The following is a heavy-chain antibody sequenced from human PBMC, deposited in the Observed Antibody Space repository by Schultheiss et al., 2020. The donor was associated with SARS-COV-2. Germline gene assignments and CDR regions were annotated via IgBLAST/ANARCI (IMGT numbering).Heavy chain of an antibody. CDR2: ISHDGLNI. D-gene: IGHD6-13*01. Sequence: GGSLRLSCAASGFTFNNYAMHWVRQAPGKGLEWVAVISHDGLNIYYADPEKDRFTISRDNSKNTLYLQMNSLRAEDTAVYYCARDLFLATQQLVEPPDYWGQGTLVTVSS. J-gene: IGHJ4*02. V-gene: IGHV3-30*01. CDR3: ARDLFLATQQLVEPPDY. CDR1: GFTFNNYA.